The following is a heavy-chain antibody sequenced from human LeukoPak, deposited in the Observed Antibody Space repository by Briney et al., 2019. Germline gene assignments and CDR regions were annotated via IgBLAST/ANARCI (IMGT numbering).Heavy chain of an antibody. D-gene: IGHD3-3*01. CDR3: AKDAIFGVVLYDY. Sequence: GGSLRLSCAASGFTFSSYAMSWVRQAPGKGLEWVSAISGSGGSTYYAHSVKGRFTISRDNSKNTLYLQTNSLRAEDTAVYYCAKDAIFGVVLYDYWGQGTLVTVSS. CDR2: ISGSGGST. CDR1: GFTFSSYA. J-gene: IGHJ4*02. V-gene: IGHV3-23*01.